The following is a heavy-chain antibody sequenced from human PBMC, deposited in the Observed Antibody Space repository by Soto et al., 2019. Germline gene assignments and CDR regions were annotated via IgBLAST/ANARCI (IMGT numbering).Heavy chain of an antibody. Sequence: PSETLSLTCTVSGASVNSGSYFWTWIRQDPGKGLEWIGYSHYSGSAFYNPSLKSRVSISVDTSKNQFSLKLSSVTAADTAVYYCARVDTAMVNYFDYWGQGDLRT. J-gene: IGHJ4*02. CDR2: SHYSGSA. CDR1: GASVNSGSYF. CDR3: ARVDTAMVNYFDY. D-gene: IGHD5-18*01. V-gene: IGHV4-31*03.